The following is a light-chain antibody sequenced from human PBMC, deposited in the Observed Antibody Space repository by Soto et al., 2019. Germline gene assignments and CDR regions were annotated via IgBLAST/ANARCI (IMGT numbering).Light chain of an antibody. CDR3: QHFSPSPIT. Sequence: VLTQSPGTLSLSPGERATLSCRASQSVSSQLAWYQQKPGQAPRLLTYGASNRATGIPDRFGGSGSGTDFTLTISRLEPEDFAVYYCQHFSPSPITFGQGTRLEIK. V-gene: IGKV3-20*01. CDR1: QSVSSQ. J-gene: IGKJ5*01. CDR2: GAS.